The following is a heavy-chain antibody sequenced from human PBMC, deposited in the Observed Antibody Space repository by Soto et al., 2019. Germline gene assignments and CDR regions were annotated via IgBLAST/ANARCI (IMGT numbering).Heavy chain of an antibody. CDR1: GGSISSGGYS. J-gene: IGHJ4*02. D-gene: IGHD4-4*01. CDR2: IYHSGST. CDR3: AGSTYSNYGSYFDS. V-gene: IGHV4-30-2*01. Sequence: SETLSLTCAVSGGSISSGGYSWSWIRQPPGKGLEWIGYIYHSGSTHYNPSLKSRVTISVDRSKNQFSLNLSSVTAADTALYYCAGSTYSNYGSYFDSWGQGTLVTVSS.